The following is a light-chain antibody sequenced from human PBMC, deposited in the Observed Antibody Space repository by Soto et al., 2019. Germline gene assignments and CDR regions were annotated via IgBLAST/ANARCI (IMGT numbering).Light chain of an antibody. J-gene: IGKJ1*01. V-gene: IGKV1-6*01. CDR1: QDIRNT. CDR2: AAS. CDR3: LQYYNFPWT. Sequence: IQMTQSPCSLSASVWDGGTIACRASQDIRNTLAWYQQKPGEAPKLLIFAASTLQSGIPSRFSGSGSVTDFTLAITGLQPEDFATYYCLQYYNFPWTFGPGTKVDIK.